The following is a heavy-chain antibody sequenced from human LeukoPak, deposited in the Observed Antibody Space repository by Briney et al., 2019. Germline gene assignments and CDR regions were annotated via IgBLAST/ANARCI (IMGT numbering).Heavy chain of an antibody. CDR2: ISSSGSTI. CDR3: ARAPLYSGSYHPGLAFDI. CDR1: GFTFSDYY. D-gene: IGHD1-26*01. V-gene: IGHV3-11*01. Sequence: PGGSLRLSCAASGFTFSDYYMSWIRQAPGKGLEWVSYISSSGSTIYYADSVKGRFTISRDNAKNSLYLQMNSLRAEDTAVYYCARAPLYSGSYHPGLAFDIWGQGTMVTVSS. J-gene: IGHJ3*02.